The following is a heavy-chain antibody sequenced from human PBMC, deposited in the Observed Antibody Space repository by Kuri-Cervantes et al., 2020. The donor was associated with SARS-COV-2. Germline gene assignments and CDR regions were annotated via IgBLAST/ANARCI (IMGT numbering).Heavy chain of an antibody. D-gene: IGHD3-10*01. CDR2: INPNRGGT. V-gene: IGHV1-2*04. CDR1: GYTFSDYY. J-gene: IGHJ6*02. CDR3: ARGMVRGLIQSYYYGMDV. Sequence: ASVKVSCKASGYTFSDYYMYWVRQAPGQGLEWVGWINPNRGGTNYAQKFQGWVTMTRDTSSTGYMELGRLRSDHTAVYYCARGMVRGLIQSYYYGMDVWGQGTTVTVSS.